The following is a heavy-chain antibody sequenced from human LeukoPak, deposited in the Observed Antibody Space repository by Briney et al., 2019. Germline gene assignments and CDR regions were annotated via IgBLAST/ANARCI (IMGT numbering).Heavy chain of an antibody. CDR1: GYTSRTYG. D-gene: IGHD1-1*01. V-gene: IGHV1-18*03. CDR3: ARDVPGSIGTTARFDP. CDR2: ISSHNDNT. Sequence: ASVKVSCKSSGYTSRTYGISWMRQAPGQGLEWMGWISSHNDNTNYAQKFHGRLTMTTDTSTSTAYMELRSLRSDDMGVYYCARDVPGSIGTTARFDPWGQGTLVTVSS. J-gene: IGHJ5*02.